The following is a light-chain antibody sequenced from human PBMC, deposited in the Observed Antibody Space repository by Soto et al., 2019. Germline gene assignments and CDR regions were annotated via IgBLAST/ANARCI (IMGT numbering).Light chain of an antibody. Sequence: EIVLTQSPGSLSLSPGERATLPCRASQSVSSSYLAWYQQKPGQAPRLLIYDASSRATGIPDRFSGSGSGTDFTLTITRLEPEDFAVYYCQHYGSSPLTFGGGTEVEIK. CDR1: QSVSSSY. CDR3: QHYGSSPLT. CDR2: DAS. V-gene: IGKV3-20*01. J-gene: IGKJ4*01.